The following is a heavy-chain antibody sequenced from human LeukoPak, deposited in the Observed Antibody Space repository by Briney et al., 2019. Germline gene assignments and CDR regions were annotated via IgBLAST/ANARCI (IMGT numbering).Heavy chain of an antibody. CDR1: GGSISRSSHY. CDR3: AEGSPDFDY. V-gene: IGHV4-39*01. Sequence: SGTLSLTCTVSGGSISRSSHYWGWIRQPPGKGLEWIGSIYYSGSTYYNPSLKSRVTISVDTSKKQFSLKLSSVTAADTVVYYCAEGSPDFDYGGQGTLVTVSS. CDR2: IYYSGST. J-gene: IGHJ4*02.